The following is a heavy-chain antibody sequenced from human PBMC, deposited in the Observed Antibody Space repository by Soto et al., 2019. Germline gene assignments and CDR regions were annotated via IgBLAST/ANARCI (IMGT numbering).Heavy chain of an antibody. CDR1: GFIFSSHW. D-gene: IGHD1-1*01. V-gene: IGHV3-74*01. CDR2: IESEASST. J-gene: IGHJ6*03. Sequence: GGSLRLSCAASGFIFSSHWMHWVRQAPGKGLVWVSSIESEASSTNYADSVKGRFTISRDNAKNTLYLQMNSLRAEDTAVYYCARMGTYYDFYMDVWGKGTTVTVSS. CDR3: ARMGTYYDFYMDV.